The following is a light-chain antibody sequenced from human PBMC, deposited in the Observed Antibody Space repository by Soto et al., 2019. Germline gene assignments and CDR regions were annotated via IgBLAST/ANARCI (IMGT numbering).Light chain of an antibody. CDR2: DAS. CDR3: QQYDKWFSIT. CDR1: QSVSSY. V-gene: IGKV3-11*01. J-gene: IGKJ5*01. Sequence: EILLTQSPATLSLSPGERATLSCRASQSVSSYLAWYQQKPGQAPRLLIYDASNRATGIPARFSGSGSGTEFTLTISRLEPEDFAVYYCQQYDKWFSITFGQGTRLEIK.